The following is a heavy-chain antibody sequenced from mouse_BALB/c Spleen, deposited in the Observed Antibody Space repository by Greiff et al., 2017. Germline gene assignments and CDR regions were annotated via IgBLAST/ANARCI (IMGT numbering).Heavy chain of an antibody. D-gene: IGHD1-1*01. Sequence: VQLQQPGAELVKPGASVKLSCKASGYSFTSYWMHWVKQRPGQGLEWIGEIDPSDSYTNYNQKFKGKATLTVDKSSSTAYMQLSSLTSEDSAVYYCARSVITTVVASDDWGAGTTVTVSS. CDR1: GYSFTSYW. CDR3: ARSVITTVVASDD. J-gene: IGHJ1*01. V-gene: IGHV1-69*02. CDR2: IDPSDSYT.